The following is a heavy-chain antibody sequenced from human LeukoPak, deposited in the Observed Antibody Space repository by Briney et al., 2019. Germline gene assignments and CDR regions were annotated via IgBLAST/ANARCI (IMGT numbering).Heavy chain of an antibody. Sequence: GGSLRLSCAASGFTFDDYGMSWVRQAPGKGLEWVSGINWNGGSTGYADSVKGRFTISRDNAKNSLYLQMNSLRAEDTALYYCAREFYDSSGYYYYYYYMDVWGKGITVTVSS. J-gene: IGHJ6*03. CDR2: INWNGGST. CDR1: GFTFDDYG. CDR3: AREFYDSSGYYYYYYYMDV. V-gene: IGHV3-20*04. D-gene: IGHD3-22*01.